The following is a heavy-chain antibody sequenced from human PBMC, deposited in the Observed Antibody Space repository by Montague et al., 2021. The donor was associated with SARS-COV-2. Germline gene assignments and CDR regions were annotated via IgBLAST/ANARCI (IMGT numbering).Heavy chain of an antibody. CDR1: GGSFSNYC. V-gene: IGHV4-34*01. Sequence: SETLSLTCAVSGGSFSNYCCSWIRQPPGKGLEWIGEINHSGKTYYNLSLKSRVTISVDTTKTQLSLQVTSVTAADTAVYYCARGSSVRGVMLKYWGQGNLVTVSS. J-gene: IGHJ4*02. CDR3: ARGSSVRGVMLKY. D-gene: IGHD3-10*01. CDR2: INHSGKT.